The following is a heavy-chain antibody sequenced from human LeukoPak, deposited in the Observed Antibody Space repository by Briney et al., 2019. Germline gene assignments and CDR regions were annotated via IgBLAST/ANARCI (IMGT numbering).Heavy chain of an antibody. CDR1: GGSISNYY. CDR2: IYYTGTT. Sequence: SETLSLTCTVSGGSISNYYWSWIRQPPGKALEWIGYIYYTGTTKYNPSLKSRVTISVDTSKNQFSLKLSSVTAADTAVYYCARASSSGFQDYYYYGMDVWGQGTTVTVSS. D-gene: IGHD3-10*01. J-gene: IGHJ6*02. CDR3: ARASSSGFQDYYYYGMDV. V-gene: IGHV4-59*01.